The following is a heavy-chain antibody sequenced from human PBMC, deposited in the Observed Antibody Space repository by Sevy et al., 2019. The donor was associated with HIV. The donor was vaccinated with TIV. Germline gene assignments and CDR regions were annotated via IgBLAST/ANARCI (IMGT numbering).Heavy chain of an antibody. CDR3: AREVGGFNWRPYYFDY. Sequence: GESLKISCAASGFKFSDYWMSWVRQSPGKGLEWVATIKQDESEKYYVECVKGRFAISRNNGKNSVSLQMNGLRVEDTAMYYCAREVGGFNWRPYYFDYWGQGTLVTVSS. D-gene: IGHD3-3*01. V-gene: IGHV3-7*01. J-gene: IGHJ4*02. CDR2: IKQDESEK. CDR1: GFKFSDYW.